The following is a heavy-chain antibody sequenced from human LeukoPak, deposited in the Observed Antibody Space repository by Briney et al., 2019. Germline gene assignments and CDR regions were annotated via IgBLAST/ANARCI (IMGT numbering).Heavy chain of an antibody. CDR1: GFIFSSYG. D-gene: IGHD1-26*01. CDR3: AKGGLGSWTFDS. Sequence: GRSLRLSCAASGFIFSSYGMNWVRQARGKGLEWVSYISSSGTTIYYADSVKGRLTISRDNAKYSLPLQMDSLRAGDTAVYSWAKGGLGSWTFDSWGQETLVTVSS. J-gene: IGHJ4*02. V-gene: IGHV3-48*04. CDR2: ISSSGTTI.